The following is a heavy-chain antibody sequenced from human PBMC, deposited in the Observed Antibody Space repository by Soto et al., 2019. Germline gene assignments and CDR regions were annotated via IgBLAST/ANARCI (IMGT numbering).Heavy chain of an antibody. V-gene: IGHV1-18*01. CDR3: ASDTESNRYND. CDR1: GYTFSTSG. D-gene: IGHD1-20*01. CDR2: IRPDNGNT. J-gene: IGHJ1*01. Sequence: GPEVKRPGSSVKVSCKTSGYTFSTSGISWVRQAPGQGLEWVGWIRPDNGNTKSAQRLQGRVTLTTDTSASTAYMELRSLTSDDTAMYYCASDTESNRYNDWGQGTLVTVSS.